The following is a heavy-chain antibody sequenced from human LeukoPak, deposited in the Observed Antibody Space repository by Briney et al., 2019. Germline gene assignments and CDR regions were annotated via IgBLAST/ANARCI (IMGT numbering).Heavy chain of an antibody. Sequence: SGTLSLTCAVSGGSMSSSNWWSWVRQPPGKGLEWIGEIYHSGSTNYNPSLKSRVTISVDKSKNQFSLKLSSVTAADTAVYYCAREGSSGWYRRYWFDPWGQGTLVTVSS. CDR2: IYHSGST. V-gene: IGHV4-4*02. CDR3: AREGSSGWYRRYWFDP. J-gene: IGHJ5*02. CDR1: GGSMSSSNW. D-gene: IGHD6-19*01.